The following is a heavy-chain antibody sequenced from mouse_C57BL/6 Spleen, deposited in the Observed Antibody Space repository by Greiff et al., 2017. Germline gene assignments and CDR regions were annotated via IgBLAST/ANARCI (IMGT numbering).Heavy chain of an antibody. CDR1: GFSFNTYA. J-gene: IGHJ4*01. CDR3: VRNGTQVRGAMDY. CDR2: IRSKSNNYAT. V-gene: IGHV10-1*01. Sequence: EVQGVESGGGLVQPKGSLKLSCAASGFSFNTYAMNWVRQAPGKGLEWVARIRSKSNNYATYYADSVKDRFTISRDDSESMLYLQMNNLKTEDTAMYYCVRNGTQVRGAMDYWGQGTSVTVSS. D-gene: IGHD4-1*01.